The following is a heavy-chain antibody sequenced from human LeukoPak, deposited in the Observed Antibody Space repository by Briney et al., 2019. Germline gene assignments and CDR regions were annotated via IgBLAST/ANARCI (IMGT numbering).Heavy chain of an antibody. CDR2: LYIGGNT. J-gene: IGHJ4*02. CDR1: GLIFSNNY. V-gene: IGHV3-53*01. D-gene: IGHD5-18*01. CDR3: TTTAGYNYGQY. Sequence: GGSLRLSCAASGLIFSNNYMNWVRQAPGKGLEWVSALYIGGNTYYADSVRGRFTISRDNSKNTLYLQMNSLRAEDTAIYYCTTTAGYNYGQYWGQGTLVTVSS.